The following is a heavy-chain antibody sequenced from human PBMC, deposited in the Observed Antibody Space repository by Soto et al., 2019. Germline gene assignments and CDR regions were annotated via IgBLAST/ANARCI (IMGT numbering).Heavy chain of an antibody. CDR1: GFTISTFA. D-gene: IGHD2-21*01. V-gene: IGHV3-23*01. Sequence: GGSLRLSCAASGFTISTFAMTWVRQAPGKGLECVSGVTGSGGQIHYADSVKGRFTISKDNSKNTLYLQMSNLREEDTALYYCAKDAVYKDGLWLMDSWGQGTLVTVSS. J-gene: IGHJ5*02. CDR3: AKDAVYKDGLWLMDS. CDR2: VTGSGGQI.